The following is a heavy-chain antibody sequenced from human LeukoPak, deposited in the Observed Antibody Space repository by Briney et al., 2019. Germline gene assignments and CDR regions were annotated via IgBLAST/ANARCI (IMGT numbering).Heavy chain of an antibody. V-gene: IGHV4-34*01. D-gene: IGHD4-17*01. CDR2: INHSGST. J-gene: IGHJ4*02. Sequence: PSETLSLTCAVYGGSFSGYYWSWIRQPPGKGLEWIGEINHSGSTNYNPSLKSRVTISVDTSKNQFSLKLSSVTAADTAVYYCARGDYGDLPFDYWGQGTLVTVFS. CDR1: GGSFSGYY. CDR3: ARGDYGDLPFDY.